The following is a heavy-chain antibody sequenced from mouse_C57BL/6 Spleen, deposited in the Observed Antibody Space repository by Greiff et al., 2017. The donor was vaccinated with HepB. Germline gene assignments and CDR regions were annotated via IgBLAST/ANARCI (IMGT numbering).Heavy chain of an antibody. J-gene: IGHJ4*01. CDR2: IWSGGST. D-gene: IGHD2-4*01. Sequence: QVHVKQSGPGLVQPSQSLSITCTVSGFSLTSYGVHWVRQSPGKGLEWLGVIWSGGSTDYNAAFISRLSISKDNSKSQVFFKMNSLQADDTAIYYCARNDDYDGGNYWGQGTSVTVSS. V-gene: IGHV2-2*01. CDR3: ARNDDYDGGNY. CDR1: GFSLTSYG.